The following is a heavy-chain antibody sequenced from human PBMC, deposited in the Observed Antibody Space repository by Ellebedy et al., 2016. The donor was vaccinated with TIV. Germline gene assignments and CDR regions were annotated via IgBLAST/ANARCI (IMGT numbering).Heavy chain of an antibody. CDR3: ARELAAAGFFDY. D-gene: IGHD6-13*01. CDR1: GLTFSSYL. Sequence: GESLKISCAASGLTFSSYLMSWVRQAPGKGLEWVAHIRQDGSEKYYVDSVKGRFTISRDNAKNSLYLQMNSLRAEDTAVFYCARELAAAGFFDYWGQGTLVTVSS. CDR2: IRQDGSEK. V-gene: IGHV3-7*01. J-gene: IGHJ4*02.